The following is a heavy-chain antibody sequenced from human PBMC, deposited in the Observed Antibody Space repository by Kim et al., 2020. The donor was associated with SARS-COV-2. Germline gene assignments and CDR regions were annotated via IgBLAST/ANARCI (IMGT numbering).Heavy chain of an antibody. CDR1: GFTFSSYA. CDR2: ISGSGGST. J-gene: IGHJ4*02. Sequence: GGSLRLSCAASGFTFSSYAMSWVRQAPGKGLEWVSAISGSGGSTYYADSVKGRFTISRDNSKNTLYLQMNSLRAEDTAVYYCAKDSVLRFLEWLLDYWGQGTLVTVSS. V-gene: IGHV3-23*01. CDR3: AKDSVLRFLEWLLDY. D-gene: IGHD3-3*01.